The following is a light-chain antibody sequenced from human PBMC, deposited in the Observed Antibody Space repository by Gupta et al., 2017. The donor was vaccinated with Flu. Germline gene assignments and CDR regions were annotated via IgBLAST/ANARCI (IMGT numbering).Light chain of an antibody. Sequence: EIVLTQSPDFQSVAPTEKVTITCRASQSIGSTLHWYHQKPDQSLKLLLKYASQSLSGVPSTISSSRSAGALSLIIVGRVPADAAAIYCCQTYREGPTFGQGTKLEIK. CDR3: CQTYREGPT. CDR2: YAS. V-gene: IGKV6D-21*02. J-gene: IGKJ2*01. CDR1: QSIGST.